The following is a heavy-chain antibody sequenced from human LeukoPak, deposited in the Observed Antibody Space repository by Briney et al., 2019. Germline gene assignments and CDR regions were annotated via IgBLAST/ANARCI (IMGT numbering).Heavy chain of an antibody. J-gene: IGHJ4*02. Sequence: GGSLRLSCAASGFIFSSYGMHWVRQAPGKGLEWVAVISYDGSNKYYADSVKGRFTISRDNSKNTLYLQMNSLRAEDTAVYYCAKDRRVGDRGRGWNDYYFDYWGQGTLVTVSS. D-gene: IGHD1-1*01. CDR2: ISYDGSNK. V-gene: IGHV3-30*18. CDR1: GFIFSSYG. CDR3: AKDRRVGDRGRGWNDYYFDY.